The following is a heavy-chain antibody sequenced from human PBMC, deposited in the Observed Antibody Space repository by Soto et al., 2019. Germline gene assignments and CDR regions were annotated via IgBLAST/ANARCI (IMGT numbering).Heavy chain of an antibody. J-gene: IGHJ4*02. CDR1: GYTLTELS. V-gene: IGHV1-24*01. Sequence: GASVKVSCKVSGYTLTELSMHWVRQAPGKGLEWMGSFDPEDGETIYAQNFQARLTISADKSTSTAYMELSSLTSDDTAMYFCARGPLVVLNYFESWGQGTLVTVSS. CDR3: ARGPLVVLNYFES. CDR2: FDPEDGET.